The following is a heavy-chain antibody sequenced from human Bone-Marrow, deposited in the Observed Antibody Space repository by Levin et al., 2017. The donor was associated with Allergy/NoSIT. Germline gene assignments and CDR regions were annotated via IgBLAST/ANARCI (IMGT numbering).Heavy chain of an antibody. J-gene: IGHJ4*02. Sequence: GESLKISCAASGFTFSNAWMSWVRQAPGKGLEWVGRIKSKSDGGTIDYAAPVKDRLTISRDDPKNTMYLQMNSLQSEDTAVYYCTTVGVRRGSDYWGQGTLVTVSS. V-gene: IGHV3-15*01. CDR2: IKSKSDGGTI. CDR1: GFTFSNAW. D-gene: IGHD3-10*01. CDR3: TTVGVRRGSDY.